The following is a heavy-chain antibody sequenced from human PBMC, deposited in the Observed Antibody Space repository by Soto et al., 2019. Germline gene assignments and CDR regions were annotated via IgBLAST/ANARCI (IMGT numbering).Heavy chain of an antibody. CDR2: ISAYNGHT. D-gene: IGHD3-16*01. CDR3: VRGYGGYFDH. V-gene: IGHV1-18*01. Sequence: QVQLVQSGVEVKKPGASVKVSCKAMGYTFTNYGLSWVRQAPGEGLEWLGWISAYNGHTKYAQKVQDRVTLTTDTSASTAYLELRSLTSDDTAVYYCVRGYGGYFDHWGQGTLVLVSS. CDR1: GYTFTNYG. J-gene: IGHJ4*02.